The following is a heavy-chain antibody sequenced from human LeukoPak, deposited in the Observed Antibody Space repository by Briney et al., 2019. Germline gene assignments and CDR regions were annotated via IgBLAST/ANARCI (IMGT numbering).Heavy chain of an antibody. CDR3: AKGEAEYWFDP. CDR2: ISWNSGSI. V-gene: IGHV3-9*01. D-gene: IGHD6-13*01. J-gene: IGHJ5*02. CDR1: GFTFDDYA. Sequence: PGRSLRLSCAASGFTFDDYAMHWVRQAPGKGMEWVSGISWNSGSIGYADSVKGRFTISRDNAKNSLYLQMNSLRAEDTALYYCAKGEAEYWFDPWGQGTLVTVSS.